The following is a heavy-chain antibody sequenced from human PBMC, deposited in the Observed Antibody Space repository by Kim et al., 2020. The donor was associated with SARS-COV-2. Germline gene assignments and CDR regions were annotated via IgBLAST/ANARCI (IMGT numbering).Heavy chain of an antibody. Sequence: GESLKISCKASGYTFSNNWIGWVRQMPGKGLEWMGIMYPDDSDIRYSQSFEGQISISADKSISTAYLHWSSLKASDTAIYYCARRSGKSYNGVSYFGLDVWGQGTMVIVSS. D-gene: IGHD3-10*01. CDR1: GYTFSNNW. CDR2: MYPDDSDI. V-gene: IGHV5-51*01. CDR3: ARRSGKSYNGVSYFGLDV. J-gene: IGHJ6*02.